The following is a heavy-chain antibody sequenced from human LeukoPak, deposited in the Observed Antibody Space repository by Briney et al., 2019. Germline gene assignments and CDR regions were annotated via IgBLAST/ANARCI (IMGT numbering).Heavy chain of an antibody. Sequence: SETLSLTCTVSGGSISSGSYYWSWIRQPAGKGLEWIGRIYTSGSTNYNPSLKSRVTISVDTSKNQFSLKLSSVTAADTAVYYCARDWGTLIVGATAFDYWGQGTLVTVSS. J-gene: IGHJ4*02. D-gene: IGHD1-26*01. CDR1: GGSISSGSYY. V-gene: IGHV4-61*02. CDR2: IYTSGST. CDR3: ARDWGTLIVGATAFDY.